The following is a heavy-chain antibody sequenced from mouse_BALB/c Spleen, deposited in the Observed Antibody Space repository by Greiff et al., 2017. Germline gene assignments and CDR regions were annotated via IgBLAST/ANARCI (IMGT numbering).Heavy chain of an antibody. V-gene: IGHV5-4*02. CDR3: ARRGYYYGRLAY. D-gene: IGHD1-1*01. CDR2: ISDGGSYT. Sequence: EVQGVESGGGLVKPGGSLKLSCAASGFTFSDYYMYWVRQTPEKRLEWVATISDGGSYTYYPDSVKVRFTISRDNAKNNLYLQMSSLKSEDTAMYYCARRGYYYGRLAYWGQGTLVTVSA. J-gene: IGHJ3*01. CDR1: GFTFSDYY.